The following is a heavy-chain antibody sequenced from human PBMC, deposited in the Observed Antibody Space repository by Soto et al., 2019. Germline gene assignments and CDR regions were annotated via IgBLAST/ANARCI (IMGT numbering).Heavy chain of an antibody. CDR1: GFTFSSYA. CDR3: AKGRIQRWTQGLCDH. CDR2: ISESGDST. V-gene: IGHV3-23*01. Sequence: EVQLLDSGGRLVQPGASLRLSCAASGFTFSSYAMSWVRQAPGKGLEWVSSISESGDSTSYAESVRGRFTISREDSKNTHYLQMNSLRAEDTAGYCCAKGRIQRWTQGLCDHWGQGTLVTVSS. J-gene: IGHJ4*02. D-gene: IGHD5-18*01.